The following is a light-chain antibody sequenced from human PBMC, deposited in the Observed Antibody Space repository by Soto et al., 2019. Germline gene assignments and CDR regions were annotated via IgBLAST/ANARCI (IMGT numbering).Light chain of an antibody. J-gene: IGKJ2*01. CDR1: QSVSSSY. Sequence: ERVLMPAAAALSINTGERATLSCRASQSVSSSYLAWYQQKPGQAPRLLIYGASSRATGIPDRFSGSGSGTDFTLTISRLEPEDFAVYYCQQYGSSPYTCGQGTNVDTK. V-gene: IGKV3-20*01. CDR3: QQYGSSPYT. CDR2: GAS.